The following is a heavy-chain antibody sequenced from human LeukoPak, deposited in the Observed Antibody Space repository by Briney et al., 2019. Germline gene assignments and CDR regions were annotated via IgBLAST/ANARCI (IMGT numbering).Heavy chain of an antibody. V-gene: IGHV1-2*02. Sequence: ASVKVSCKASGYAFTGYYMHWVRQAPGQGLEWMGWINPNSGGTNSAQKFQGRVTMTRDTSISTAYMELSRLRSDDTAVYYCAIISWNYVERPFDIWGQGTMVTVSS. CDR1: GYAFTGYY. CDR2: INPNSGGT. D-gene: IGHD1-7*01. CDR3: AIISWNYVERPFDI. J-gene: IGHJ3*02.